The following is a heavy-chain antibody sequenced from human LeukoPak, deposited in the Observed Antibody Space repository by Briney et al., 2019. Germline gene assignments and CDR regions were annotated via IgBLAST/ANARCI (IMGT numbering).Heavy chain of an antibody. CDR2: IYYSGST. CDR3: ARSLLGATSRIFIY. V-gene: IGHV4-39*01. J-gene: IGHJ4*02. D-gene: IGHD1-26*01. Sequence: LETLSLTCTVSGGSISSSSYYWGWIRQPPGEGLEWIGSIYYSGSTYYNPSLKSRVTISVDTSKNQFSLKLSSVTAADTAVYYCARSLLGATSRIFIYWGQGTLVTVSS. CDR1: GGSISSSSYY.